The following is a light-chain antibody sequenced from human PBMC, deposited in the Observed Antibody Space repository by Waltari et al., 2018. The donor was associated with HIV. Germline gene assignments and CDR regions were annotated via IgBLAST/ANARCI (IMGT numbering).Light chain of an antibody. J-gene: IGKJ4*01. CDR2: DAS. CDR1: ESVGRY. CDR3: QQRTTWPPGLT. Sequence: EIVLTQSPATLSLSPGEGATLSCRASESVGRYVARYQQKPGQPPRLRIYDASNRASGVPARCRGSGAGTDCTLTISRREPEDVAGYYCQQRTTWPPGLTFGGGTKVEI. V-gene: IGKV3-11*01.